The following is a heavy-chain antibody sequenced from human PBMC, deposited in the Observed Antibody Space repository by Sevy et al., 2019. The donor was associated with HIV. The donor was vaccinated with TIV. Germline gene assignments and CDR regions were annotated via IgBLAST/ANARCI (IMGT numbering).Heavy chain of an antibody. CDR2: IRTKTYGGTT. D-gene: IGHD2-15*01. J-gene: IGHJ4*02. CDR1: GFTFGDYN. V-gene: IGHV3-49*03. Sequence: GGSLRLSCTASGFTFGDYNINWLRQAPGKGLEWVGFIRTKTYGGTTEYAASVKGRFTISRGDSKSIAYLQMNSLKTEDTAVYYCSRAITHITLNRVVTPYYFDYWGQGTLVTVSS. CDR3: SRAITHITLNRVVTPYYFDY.